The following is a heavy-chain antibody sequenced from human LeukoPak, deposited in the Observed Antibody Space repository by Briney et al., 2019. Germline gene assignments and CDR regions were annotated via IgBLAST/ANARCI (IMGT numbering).Heavy chain of an antibody. Sequence: SETLSLTCTVSGGSISSYYWSWIRQPPGKGLEWIGYIYYSGSTNYNPSLRSRVTISVDTSKNQFSQKLSSVTAADTAVYYCARADPDFWSGYYPLGYMDVWGKGTTVTVSS. D-gene: IGHD3-3*01. J-gene: IGHJ6*03. V-gene: IGHV4-59*01. CDR2: IYYSGST. CDR1: GGSISSYY. CDR3: ARADPDFWSGYYPLGYMDV.